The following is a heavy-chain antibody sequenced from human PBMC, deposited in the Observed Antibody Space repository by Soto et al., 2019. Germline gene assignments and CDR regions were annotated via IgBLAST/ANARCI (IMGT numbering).Heavy chain of an antibody. CDR3: ARGRIAVAGKYYYYGMDV. CDR1: GGSFSGYY. J-gene: IGHJ6*02. V-gene: IGHV4-34*01. Sequence: SETLSRTCAVYGGSFSGYYWSWIRQPPGKGLEWIGEINHSGSTNYNPSLKSRVTISVDTSKNQFSLKLSSVTAADTAVYYCARGRIAVAGKYYYYGMDVWGQGTTVTVSS. CDR2: INHSGST. D-gene: IGHD6-19*01.